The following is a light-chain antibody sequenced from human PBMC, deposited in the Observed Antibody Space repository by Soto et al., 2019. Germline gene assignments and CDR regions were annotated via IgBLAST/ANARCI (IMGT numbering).Light chain of an antibody. CDR2: GAS. V-gene: IGKV3-20*01. CDR1: QSVSKY. Sequence: EIVLTQSPGTLALSPGEGATLSCRASQSVSKYLAWYQQKPGQAPRLLIYGASSRATGIPDSFSGSGSGTDFTLTISRLEPEDFAVYYCQQYGGSPQTFGQGTQVDIK. CDR3: QQYGGSPQT. J-gene: IGKJ1*01.